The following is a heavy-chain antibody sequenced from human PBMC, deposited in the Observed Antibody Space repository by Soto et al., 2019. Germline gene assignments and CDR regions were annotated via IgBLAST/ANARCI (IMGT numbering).Heavy chain of an antibody. Sequence: EVQLLESGGGLVQPGGSLRLSCAASGFTFSSYAMNWVRQAPGKGLEWVSAISGSGGSTYYADSVKGRFTISRDNAKNTLYLQMDSLRAEETAVYYCAKRGNIGYCSGGSCSVGYFDYWGQGTLVTVSS. J-gene: IGHJ4*02. CDR3: AKRGNIGYCSGGSCSVGYFDY. V-gene: IGHV3-23*01. D-gene: IGHD2-15*01. CDR1: GFTFSSYA. CDR2: ISGSGGST.